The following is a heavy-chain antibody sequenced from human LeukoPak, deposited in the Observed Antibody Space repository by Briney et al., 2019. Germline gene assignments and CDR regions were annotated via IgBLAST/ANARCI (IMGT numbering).Heavy chain of an antibody. CDR3: ARDRKRYSGSYYYYMDV. CDR2: IYGDGSRT. J-gene: IGHJ6*03. Sequence: GGSLRLSCAASGFTFSYYWMHWVRHAPGKGLVWVSRIYGDGSRTTYADSVKGRFTISRDNSKNTLYLQMNSLRAEDTAVYYCARDRKRYSGSYYYYMDVWGKGTTVTVSS. V-gene: IGHV3-74*01. CDR1: GFTFSYYW. D-gene: IGHD1-26*01.